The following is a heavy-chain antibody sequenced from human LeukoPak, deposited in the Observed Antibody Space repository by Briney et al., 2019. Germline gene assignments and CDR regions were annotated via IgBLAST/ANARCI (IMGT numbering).Heavy chain of an antibody. D-gene: IGHD2-2*01. CDR3: AKDAFYCSSTGCYAFDY. CDR2: ISGSGGST. V-gene: IGHV3-23*01. CDR1: GFTFSSYA. Sequence: GGSLRLSCAASGFTFSSYAMSWVRQAPGKGLEWVSAISGSGGSTYYADSVKGRFTISRDNSKNTLYLQMNSLRAEDTAVYYCAKDAFYCSSTGCYAFDYWGQGTLVTVSS. J-gene: IGHJ4*02.